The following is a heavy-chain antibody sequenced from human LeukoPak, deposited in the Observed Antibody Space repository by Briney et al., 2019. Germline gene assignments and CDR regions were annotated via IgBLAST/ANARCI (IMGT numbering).Heavy chain of an antibody. V-gene: IGHV4-39*07. CDR2: FYYSGST. D-gene: IGHD3-22*01. CDR1: GGSISSSSYY. J-gene: IGHJ3*02. CDR3: ARGLRSYYYDSSAYQDAFDI. Sequence: SETLSLTCTVSGGSISSSSYYWGWIRQPPGKGLEWIGSFYYSGSTYYNPSLKSRVTISVDTSKNQFSLKLSSVTAADTAVYYCARGLRSYYYDSSAYQDAFDIWGQGTMVTVSS.